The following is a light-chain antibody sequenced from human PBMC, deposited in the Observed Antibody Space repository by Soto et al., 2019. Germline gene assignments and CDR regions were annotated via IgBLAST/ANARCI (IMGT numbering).Light chain of an antibody. CDR3: QQYAGSRT. Sequence: EIVLTQSPGTLSLSPGERATLYCRASQSVSSSYLAWYQQKPGQAPRLLIYGASSRATGIPDRFSGSGSGTDFTLTISRLEPEDFAVYYCQQYAGSRTFGQGTKVDIK. CDR2: GAS. V-gene: IGKV3-20*01. CDR1: QSVSSSY. J-gene: IGKJ1*01.